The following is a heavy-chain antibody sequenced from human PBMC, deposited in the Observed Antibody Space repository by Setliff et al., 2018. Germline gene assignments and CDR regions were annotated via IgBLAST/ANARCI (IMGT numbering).Heavy chain of an antibody. J-gene: IGHJ4*02. Sequence: SETLSLTCAVYGGSFSAYYWSWVRQPPGKGLEWIGDVYRSGNTRFNPSLQSRLTLSVDMSANQFSLTLKSVTAADTAVYFCARRGSGSYYDGADFLSFDFWGQGAPVTVSS. CDR1: GGSFSAYY. D-gene: IGHD3-22*01. CDR2: VYRSGNT. V-gene: IGHV4-34*01. CDR3: ARRGSGSYYDGADFLSFDF.